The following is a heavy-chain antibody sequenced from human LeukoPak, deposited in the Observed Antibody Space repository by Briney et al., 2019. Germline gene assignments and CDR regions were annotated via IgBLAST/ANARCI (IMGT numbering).Heavy chain of an antibody. V-gene: IGHV4-59*08. J-gene: IGHJ5*02. D-gene: IGHD6-13*01. CDR2: IYYSGST. CDR3: ARQVEETQKQLANWFDP. Sequence: SETLSLTCTVSGGSISSYYWSWIRQPPGKGLEWIGYIYYSGSTNYNPSLKSRVTISVDTSKNQFSLKLSSVTAADTAVYYCARQVEETQKQLANWFDPWGQGTLVTVSS. CDR1: GGSISSYY.